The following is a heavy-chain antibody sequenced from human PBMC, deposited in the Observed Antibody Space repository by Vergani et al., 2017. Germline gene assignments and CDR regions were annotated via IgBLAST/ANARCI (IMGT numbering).Heavy chain of an antibody. J-gene: IGHJ4*02. CDR2: IYYSGST. CDR1: GGSISSSSYY. CDR3: ARDDYYGSGSYYK. V-gene: IGHV4-39*07. D-gene: IGHD3-10*01. Sequence: QVQLQESGPGLVKPSETLSLTCTVSGGSISSSSYYWGWIRQPPGKGLEWIGSIYYSGSTNYNPSLKSRVTISVDTSKNQFSLKLSSVTAADTAVYYCARDDYYGSGSYYKWGQGTLVTVSS.